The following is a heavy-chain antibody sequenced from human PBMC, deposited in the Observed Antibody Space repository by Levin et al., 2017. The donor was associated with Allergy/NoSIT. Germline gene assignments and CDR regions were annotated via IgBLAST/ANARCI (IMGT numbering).Heavy chain of an antibody. J-gene: IGHJ4*02. D-gene: IGHD1-26*01. CDR3: ARRTYYPYYFDY. Sequence: SCAVSGGSISSNYWSWIRQPPGKGLEWIGYIYDTGSTTYNPSLKSRVTISADTSKNQFSLKLTSVTPADTAVYYCARRTYYPYYFDYWGQGTLVTVSS. CDR1: GGSISSNY. V-gene: IGHV4-59*08. CDR2: IYDTGST.